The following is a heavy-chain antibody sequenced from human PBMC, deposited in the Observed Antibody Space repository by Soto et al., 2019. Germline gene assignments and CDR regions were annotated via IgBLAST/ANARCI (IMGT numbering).Heavy chain of an antibody. Sequence: EVQLVESGGDLVKPGGSLRLSCAASGFTFSDHYMDWVRQAPGKGLEWVGRIRKKANSYTTEYAASVQGSFIISRDDPHNSLFLHMNSLETEDTAVYYCARAVCIGGSCDCGFNWGQGPLVTVSS. CDR1: GFTFSDHY. V-gene: IGHV3-72*01. J-gene: IGHJ4*02. D-gene: IGHD3-16*01. CDR3: ARAVCIGGSCDCGFN. CDR2: IRKKANSYTT.